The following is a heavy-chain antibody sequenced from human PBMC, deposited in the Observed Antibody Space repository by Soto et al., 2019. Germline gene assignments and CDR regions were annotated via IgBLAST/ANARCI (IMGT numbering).Heavy chain of an antibody. J-gene: IGHJ6*02. Sequence: SETLSLTXTASGGSISSDSSYWGWIRQPPGKGLEWIGEINHSGSTNYNPSLKSRVTISVDTSKNQFSLKLSSVTAADTAVYYCARGVAAAGLYYYYGMDVWGQGTTVTVSS. D-gene: IGHD6-13*01. V-gene: IGHV4-39*07. CDR1: GGSISSDSSY. CDR2: INHSGST. CDR3: ARGVAAAGLYYYYGMDV.